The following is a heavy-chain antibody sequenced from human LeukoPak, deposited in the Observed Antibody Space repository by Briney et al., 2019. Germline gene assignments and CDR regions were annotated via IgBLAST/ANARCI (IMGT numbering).Heavy chain of an antibody. V-gene: IGHV3-53*01. CDR1: GFTVSSNY. CDR2: IYSGGST. Sequence: AGGSLRLSCAASGFTVSSNYMSWVRRAPGKGLEWVSVIYSGGSTYYADSVKGRFTISRDNSKNTLYLQMNSLRAEDTAVYYCARVPQFPYYFDYWGQGTLVTVSS. CDR3: ARVPQFPYYFDY. J-gene: IGHJ4*02.